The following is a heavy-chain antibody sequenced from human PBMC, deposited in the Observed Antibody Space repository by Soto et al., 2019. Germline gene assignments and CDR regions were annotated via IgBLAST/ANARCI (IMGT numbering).Heavy chain of an antibody. CDR2: ISLSSANI. D-gene: IGHD1-26*01. J-gene: IGHJ2*01. V-gene: IGHV3-48*02. CDR3: VREPSRGDEWALYVYL. Sequence: EVQLVESGGGLVQPGGSLRLSCAASGFSLYNYAMDWVRQAPGQGLEWVSYISLSSANIHYADSVRGRSTVSRDNAKNSLYLQMNSLRDEDTAVYYCVREPSRGDEWALYVYLWGRGTLVTVSS. CDR1: GFSLYNYA.